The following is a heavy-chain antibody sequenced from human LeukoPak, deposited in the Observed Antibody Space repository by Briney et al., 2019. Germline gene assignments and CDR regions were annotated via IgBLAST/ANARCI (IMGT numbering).Heavy chain of an antibody. CDR2: INHSGST. Sequence: SETLSLTCAVYGGSFSGYYWSWIRQPPGKGLEWIGEINHSGSTNYNPSLKSRVTISVDTSKNQFSLKLSSVTAADTAVYYCARLRGSSSWFDYWGQGTLVTVSS. V-gene: IGHV4-34*01. CDR1: GGSFSGYY. CDR3: ARLRGSSSWFDY. J-gene: IGHJ4*02. D-gene: IGHD6-13*01.